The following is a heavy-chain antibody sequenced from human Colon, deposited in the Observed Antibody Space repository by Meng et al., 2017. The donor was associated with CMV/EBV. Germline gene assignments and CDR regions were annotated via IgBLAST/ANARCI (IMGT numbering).Heavy chain of an antibody. CDR1: GGSISTYY. CDR3: ARDRYGMDV. J-gene: IGHJ6*02. V-gene: IGHV4-59*01. CDR2: IYYSGST. Sequence: SETLSLTCTVSGGSISTYYWSWIRQPPGKGLEWIGYIYYSGSTNYNPSLKSRVTISVDTSKNQFSLKLSSVTAADTAVYYCARDRYGMDVWGQGTTVTVSS.